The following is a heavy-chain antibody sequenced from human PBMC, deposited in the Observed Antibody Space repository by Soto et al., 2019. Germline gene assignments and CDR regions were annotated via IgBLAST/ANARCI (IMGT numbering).Heavy chain of an antibody. V-gene: IGHV4-39*01. Sequence: SETLSLTCTVSGGSISSSSYYWGWIRQPPGKGLEWIGSIYYSGSTYYNPSLKSRVTISVDTSKNQFSLKLSSVTAADTAVYYCARYHIVVVTATWYFDYWGQGTLVTVSS. D-gene: IGHD2-21*02. CDR2: IYYSGST. CDR3: ARYHIVVVTATWYFDY. CDR1: GGSISSSSYY. J-gene: IGHJ4*02.